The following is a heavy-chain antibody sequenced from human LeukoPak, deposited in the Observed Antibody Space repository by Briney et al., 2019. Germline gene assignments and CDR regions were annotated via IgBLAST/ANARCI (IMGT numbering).Heavy chain of an antibody. CDR1: GFTFSSYG. D-gene: IGHD3-22*01. CDR3: AKDRAMIGEGFFDY. J-gene: IGHJ4*02. Sequence: PGGSLRLSCAASGFTFSSYGMHWVRQAPGKGLEGVAVISYDGSNKYYADSVRGRFTISRDNSKNTLYPQMNSLRAEDTAVYYCAKDRAMIGEGFFDYWGQGTLVTVSS. CDR2: ISYDGSNK. V-gene: IGHV3-30*18.